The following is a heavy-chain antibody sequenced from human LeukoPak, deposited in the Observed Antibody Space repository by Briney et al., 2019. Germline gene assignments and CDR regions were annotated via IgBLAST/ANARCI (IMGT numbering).Heavy chain of an antibody. CDR2: IKSKTDGGTT. CDR3: TTVWFGSLYYGMDV. CDR1: GFTFGDYA. D-gene: IGHD3-10*01. J-gene: IGHJ6*04. Sequence: PGGSLRLSCTASGFTFGDYAMSWVRQAPGKGLEWVGRIKSKTDGGTTDYAAPVKGRFTISRDDSKNTLYLQMNSLKTEDTAVYYCTTVWFGSLYYGMDVWGKGTTVTVSS. V-gene: IGHV3-15*01.